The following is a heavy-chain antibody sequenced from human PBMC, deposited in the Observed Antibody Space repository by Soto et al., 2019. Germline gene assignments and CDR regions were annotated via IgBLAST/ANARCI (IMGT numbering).Heavy chain of an antibody. CDR3: ARDNGRDGYNPLDY. CDR2: IIPIFGTA. Sequence: SVKVSCKASGGTFSSYAISWVRQAPGQGLEWMGGIIPIFGTANYAQKFQGRVTITADESTSTAYMELSSLRSEDTAVYYCARDNGRDGYNPLDYWGQGTLVTVSS. J-gene: IGHJ4*02. V-gene: IGHV1-69*13. D-gene: IGHD5-12*01. CDR1: GGTFSSYA.